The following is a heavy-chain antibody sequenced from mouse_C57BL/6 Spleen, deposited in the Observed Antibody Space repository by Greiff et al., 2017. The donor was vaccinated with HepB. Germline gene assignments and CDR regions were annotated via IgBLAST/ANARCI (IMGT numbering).Heavy chain of an antibody. CDR1: GFSFNTYA. D-gene: IGHD2-3*01. J-gene: IGHJ3*01. CDR2: IRSKSNNYAT. V-gene: IGHV10-1*01. Sequence: VQLVESGGGLVQPKGSLKLSCAASGFSFNTYAMNWVRQAPGKGLEWVARIRSKSNNYATYYADSVKDRFTISRDDSESMLYLQMNNLKTEDTAMYYCVRHEDIYPFAYWGQGTLVTVSA. CDR3: VRHEDIYPFAY.